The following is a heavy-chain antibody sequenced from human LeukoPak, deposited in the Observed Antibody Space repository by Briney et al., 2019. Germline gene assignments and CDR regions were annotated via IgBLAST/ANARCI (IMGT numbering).Heavy chain of an antibody. Sequence: KPSETLSLTCTVSGGSISSYYWSWIRQPAGKGLEWIGRIYTSGSTNYNPSLKSRVTMSVDTSKNQFSLKLSSVTAADTAVYYCAGVLYSSSSPGFDPWGQGTLVTVSS. CDR3: AGVLYSSSSPGFDP. J-gene: IGHJ5*02. CDR2: IYTSGST. V-gene: IGHV4-4*07. CDR1: GGSISSYY. D-gene: IGHD6-13*01.